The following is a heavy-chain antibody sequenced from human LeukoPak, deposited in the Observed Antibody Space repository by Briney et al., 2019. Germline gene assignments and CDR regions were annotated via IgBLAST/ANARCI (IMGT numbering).Heavy chain of an antibody. CDR3: ARPHDYGDYVDDWFDP. J-gene: IGHJ5*02. CDR2: INHSGST. D-gene: IGHD4-17*01. Sequence: SETLSLTCTVSGYSISSGYYWGWIRQPPGKGLEWIGSINHSGSTNYNPSLKSRVTISVDTSKNQFSLKLSSVTAADTAVYYCARPHDYGDYVDDWFDPWGQGTLVTVSS. V-gene: IGHV4-38-2*02. CDR1: GYSISSGYY.